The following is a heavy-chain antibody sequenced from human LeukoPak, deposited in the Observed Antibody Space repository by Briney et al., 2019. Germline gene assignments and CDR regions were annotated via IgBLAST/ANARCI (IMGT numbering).Heavy chain of an antibody. D-gene: IGHD1-26*01. CDR1: GGSISSYY. V-gene: IGHV4-59*12. CDR2: IYYSGST. J-gene: IGHJ4*02. Sequence: SETLSLTCTVSGGSISSYYWSWIRQPPGKGLEWIGYIYYSGSTNYNPSLKSRVTISVDTSKNQFSLRLSSVTAADTAVYYCATRGGRVGATTYYWGQGTLVTVSS. CDR3: ATRGGRVGATTYY.